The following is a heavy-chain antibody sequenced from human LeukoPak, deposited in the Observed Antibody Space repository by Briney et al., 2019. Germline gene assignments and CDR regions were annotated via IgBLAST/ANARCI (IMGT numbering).Heavy chain of an antibody. CDR3: TAERAGTIVDY. CDR1: GGSIDRSNYF. J-gene: IGHJ4*02. Sequence: KPSETLSLTCTVSGGSIDRSNYFWAWIRQPPGKGLEWIGSVYYTGTTFYNPSLQSRVTISVATSRNQFSLHLTSVTAADTAAYYCTAERAGTIVDYWGQGTLVTVSS. CDR2: VYYTGTT. D-gene: IGHD1-14*01. V-gene: IGHV4-39*07.